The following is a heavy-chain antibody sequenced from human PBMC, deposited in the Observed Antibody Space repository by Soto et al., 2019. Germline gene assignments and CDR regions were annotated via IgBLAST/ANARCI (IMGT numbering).Heavy chain of an antibody. CDR2: IKQDGSEK. Sequence: EVQLVESGGGLVQPGGSLRLSCAASGFTFSSYWMSWVRQAPGKGLEWVANIKQDGSEKYYVDSVKGRFTISRDNAKNSLYLKMNSLRAEDTAVYYCARVGYCSSTSCYYYYYYYGMDVWGQGTTVTVSS. J-gene: IGHJ6*02. V-gene: IGHV3-7*03. CDR1: GFTFSSYW. CDR3: ARVGYCSSTSCYYYYYYYGMDV. D-gene: IGHD2-2*03.